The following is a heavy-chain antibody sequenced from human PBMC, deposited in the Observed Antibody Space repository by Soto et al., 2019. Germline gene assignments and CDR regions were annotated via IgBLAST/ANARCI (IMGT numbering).Heavy chain of an antibody. J-gene: IGHJ6*04. Sequence: GGSLRLPCAPSGFTFSSYGIHWVRQAPGKGLEWVAVISYDGGNKYYADSVKGRFTLSRDNPKNTVFLQMNIRRAEDTAEYYSAKTIVYSPSSSCASEFYYYYGMDVPGKGTTVTVPS. V-gene: IGHV3-30*18. CDR1: GFTFSSYG. CDR3: AKTIVYSPSSSCASEFYYYYGMDV. CDR2: ISYDGGNK. D-gene: IGHD2-2*01.